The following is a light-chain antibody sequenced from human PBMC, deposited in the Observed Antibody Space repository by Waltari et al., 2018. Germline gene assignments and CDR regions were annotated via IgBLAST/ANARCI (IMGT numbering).Light chain of an antibody. CDR3: SSYTSSNNMV. Sequence: QSALTQPASVSGSPGQSITISCTGTSSDVGGYTYVSWYQQHPGKAPKLMIYDVSNRPSGVSNRFSGSKSGNTASLTISGLQAEDEADYYCSSYTSSNNMVFGGGTRLTVL. J-gene: IGLJ2*01. CDR1: SSDVGGYTY. CDR2: DVS. V-gene: IGLV2-14*03.